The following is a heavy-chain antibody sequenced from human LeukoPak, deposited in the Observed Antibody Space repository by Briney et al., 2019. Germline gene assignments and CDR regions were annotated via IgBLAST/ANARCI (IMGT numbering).Heavy chain of an antibody. J-gene: IGHJ4*02. D-gene: IGHD6-19*01. CDR1: GYTFTSHG. CDR3: ARYSSGWYHFDS. CDR2: ISAYNGNT. V-gene: IGHV1-18*01. Sequence: ASVKVCCKASGYTFTSHGISWVRQAPGQGLEWMGWISAYNGNTNYAQKLQGRVTMTTDTSTSTAYMELRSLRSDDTAVYYCARYSSGWYHFDSWGQGTLVTVSS.